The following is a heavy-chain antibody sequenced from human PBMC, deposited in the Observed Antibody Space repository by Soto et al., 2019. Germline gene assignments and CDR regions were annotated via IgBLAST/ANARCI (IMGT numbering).Heavy chain of an antibody. CDR2: ISYDGSNK. CDR3: AKPFIHYYFCSGYDH. J-gene: IGHJ4*02. CDR1: GFTFSSYG. D-gene: IGHD3-3*01. V-gene: IGHV3-30*18. Sequence: GGSLRLSCAASGFTFSSYGMHWVRQAPGKGLEWVAVISYDGSNKYYADSVKGRFTISRDNSKNTLYLQMNSLRAEDTAVYYCAKPFIHYYFCSGYDHWCQATRVTDSS.